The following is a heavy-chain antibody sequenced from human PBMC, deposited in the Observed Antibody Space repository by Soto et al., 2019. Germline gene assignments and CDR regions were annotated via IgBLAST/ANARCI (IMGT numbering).Heavy chain of an antibody. CDR3: ASSGSYYPFDY. V-gene: IGHV3-72*01. CDR1: GFTVSDHY. D-gene: IGHD1-26*01. J-gene: IGHJ4*02. CDR2: TRNKANSYTT. Sequence: GGSLRLSCAASGFTVSDHYMDWVRQAPGKGLEWVGRTRNKANSYTTEYAASVKGRFTISRDDSKNLLFLQMNSLETEDTAVYYCASSGSYYPFDYWGQGALVTVSS.